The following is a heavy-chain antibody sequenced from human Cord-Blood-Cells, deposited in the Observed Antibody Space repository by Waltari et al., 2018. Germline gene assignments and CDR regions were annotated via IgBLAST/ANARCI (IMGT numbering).Heavy chain of an antibody. J-gene: IGHJ4*02. CDR1: GGSISSSSYY. D-gene: IGHD1-26*01. Sequence: QLQLQESGPGLVKPSETLSLTCTVSGGSISSSSYYWGWVRQPPGKGLEGIGSIYYSGRTDDNPSLKSRVTISVDTSKNQFSLKLSSVTAADTAVYYCARQTGWELFDYWGQGTLVTVSS. V-gene: IGHV4-39*01. CDR3: ARQTGWELFDY. CDR2: IYYSGRT.